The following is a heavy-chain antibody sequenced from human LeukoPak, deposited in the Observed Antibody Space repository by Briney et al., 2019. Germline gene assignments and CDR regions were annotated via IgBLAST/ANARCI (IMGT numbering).Heavy chain of an antibody. V-gene: IGHV1-18*01. CDR1: GYTFTSYG. Sequence: GASVKVSCKASGYTFTSYGISWVRQAPGQGLEWMGWISAYNANTNYAQKLQGRVTMTTDTSTSTAYMELRSLRSDDTAVYYCARVWSGPLWFGVYTEYNWFDPWGQGTLVTVSS. J-gene: IGHJ5*02. CDR2: ISAYNANT. D-gene: IGHD3-10*01. CDR3: ARVWSGPLWFGVYTEYNWFDP.